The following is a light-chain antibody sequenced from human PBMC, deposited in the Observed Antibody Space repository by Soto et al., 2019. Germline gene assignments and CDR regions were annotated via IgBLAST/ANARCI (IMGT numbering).Light chain of an antibody. CDR2: RAS. CDR1: QSIGSD. V-gene: IGKV3-15*01. Sequence: EIVMTQSPATLSVSPGEGATLSCRASQSIGSDLAWYQQKPGQAPRLLIYRASTRATGIPARFSGSGSGAEFSLTISSLQSEDFAVYYCQQYDNWPWTFGQGTKLEIK. CDR3: QQYDNWPWT. J-gene: IGKJ1*01.